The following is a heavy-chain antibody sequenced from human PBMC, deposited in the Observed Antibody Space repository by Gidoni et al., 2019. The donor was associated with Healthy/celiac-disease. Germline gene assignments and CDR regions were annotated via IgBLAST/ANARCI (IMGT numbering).Heavy chain of an antibody. D-gene: IGHD2-15*01. Sequence: EVQLVESGGGVVQPGGSLRLSCAASGFTFADYAMHWVRQAPGKGLEGVSLISGDGGSTYYADYVKGRFTISRDNSKNSLYLQMNSLRTEDTALYYCAKERKDIVGHHLRNWFDPWGQGTLVTVSS. J-gene: IGHJ5*02. CDR1: GFTFADYA. CDR3: AKERKDIVGHHLRNWFDP. V-gene: IGHV3-43*02. CDR2: ISGDGGST.